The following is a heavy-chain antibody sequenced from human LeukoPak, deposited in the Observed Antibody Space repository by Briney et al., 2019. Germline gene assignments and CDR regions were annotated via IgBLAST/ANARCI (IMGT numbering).Heavy chain of an antibody. Sequence: SETLSLTCAVYGGSFSGYYWSWIRQPPGKGLEWIGEINHSGSTNYNPSLKSRVTISVDTSKNQFSLKLSSVTAADTAVYYCARGQRVIRAIDYWGQGTLVTVSS. CDR3: ARGQRVIRAIDY. J-gene: IGHJ4*02. CDR1: GGSFSGYY. CDR2: INHSGST. D-gene: IGHD3-22*01. V-gene: IGHV4-34*01.